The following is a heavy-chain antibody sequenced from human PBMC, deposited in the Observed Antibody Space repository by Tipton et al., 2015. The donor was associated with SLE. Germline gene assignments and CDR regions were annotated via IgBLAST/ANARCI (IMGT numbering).Heavy chain of an antibody. V-gene: IGHV4-34*01. CDR2: INHSGST. D-gene: IGHD4-17*01. Sequence: TLSLTCAVYGGSFSGYYWSWIRQPPGKGLEWIGEINHSGSTNYNPSLKSRVTISVDTSKNQFSLKLSSVTAADTAVYYCARGHYGDYPGAFDIWGQGTMVTVSS. J-gene: IGHJ3*02. CDR1: GGSFSGYY. CDR3: ARGHYGDYPGAFDI.